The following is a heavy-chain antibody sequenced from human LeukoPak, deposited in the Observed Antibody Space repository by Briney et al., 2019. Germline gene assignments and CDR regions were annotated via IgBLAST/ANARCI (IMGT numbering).Heavy chain of an antibody. CDR3: AGHPLGDAFDI. CDR2: IYYSGST. CDR1: GGSISSYY. J-gene: IGHJ3*02. V-gene: IGHV4-59*08. Sequence: SETLSLTCTVSGGSISSYYWSWIRQPPGKGLEWIGYIYYSGSTNYNPSLKSRVTISVDTSKNQFSLKLSSVTAADTAVYYCAGHPLGDAFDIWGQGTMVTVSS.